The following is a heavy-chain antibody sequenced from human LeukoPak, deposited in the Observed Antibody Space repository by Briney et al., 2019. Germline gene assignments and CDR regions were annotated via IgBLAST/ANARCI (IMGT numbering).Heavy chain of an antibody. CDR2: ISTSGRAI. CDR3: ARVPLYDRSGYYFDY. J-gene: IGHJ4*02. CDR1: GFTLSSYS. D-gene: IGHD3-22*01. V-gene: IGHV3-48*02. Sequence: GGSLRLSCAASGFTLSSYSMNWVRQAPGKGLEWVSYISTSGRAIFYADSVKGRFTISRDNAKNSLFLQMNSLRDEDTAVYYCARVPLYDRSGYYFDYWGLGTLVTVSS.